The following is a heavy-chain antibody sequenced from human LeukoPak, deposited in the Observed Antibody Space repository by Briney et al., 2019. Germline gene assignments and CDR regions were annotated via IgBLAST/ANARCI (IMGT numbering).Heavy chain of an antibody. CDR1: GYTFTSYY. CDR2: INPSGGST. V-gene: IGHV1-46*01. J-gene: IGHJ5*02. Sequence: GASVKVSCKASGYTFTSYYMHWVRQAPGQGLEWMGIINPSGGSTSYAQKFQGRVTMTRDTSTSTVYMELSSLRSEDTAVYYCARDTPYYYDSSGYSPRNWFDPWGQGTLVTVSS. D-gene: IGHD3-22*01. CDR3: ARDTPYYYDSSGYSPRNWFDP.